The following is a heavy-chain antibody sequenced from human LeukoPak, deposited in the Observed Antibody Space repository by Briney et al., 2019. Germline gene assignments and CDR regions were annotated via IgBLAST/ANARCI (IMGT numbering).Heavy chain of an antibody. Sequence: DPGRSLRLSCAASGFTFNSYAMHWVRQAPGKGLEWVAVISYDGSNKYYADSVKGRFTISRDNSKNTLYLQMNSLRAEDTAVYYCAKGDDYGDYESFDYWGQGTLVTVSS. D-gene: IGHD4-17*01. CDR3: AKGDDYGDYESFDY. CDR2: ISYDGSNK. J-gene: IGHJ4*02. CDR1: GFTFNSYA. V-gene: IGHV3-30*18.